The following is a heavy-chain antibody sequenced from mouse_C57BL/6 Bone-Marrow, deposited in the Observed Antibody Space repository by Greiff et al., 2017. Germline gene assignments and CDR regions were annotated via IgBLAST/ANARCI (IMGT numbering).Heavy chain of an antibody. V-gene: IGHV1-55*01. CDR3: ARPYYINYWYFDV. CDR2: IYPGSGST. D-gene: IGHD2-5*01. Sequence: QVQLKQPGAELVKPGASVKMSCKASGNTFTSYWITWVKQRPGQGLEWIGDIYPGSGSTNYNEKFKSKATLTVDTSSSTAYMQLSSLTSEDSAVYYCARPYYINYWYFDVWGTGTTVTVSS. CDR1: GNTFTSYW. J-gene: IGHJ1*03.